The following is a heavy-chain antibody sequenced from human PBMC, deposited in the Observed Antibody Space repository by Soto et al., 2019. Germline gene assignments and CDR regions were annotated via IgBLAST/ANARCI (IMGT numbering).Heavy chain of an antibody. CDR3: ARHPGYYDILTGYTTYYFDY. Sequence: SETLSLTCTVSGGSISSGGYYWGWMRHPPGKGLEWIASFFIGGNTDYNPSLKSRVTISLDTPKNQFSLKLSSVTAADTAVYYCARHPGYYDILTGYTTYYFDYWGQGILVTVSS. CDR1: GGSISSGGYY. D-gene: IGHD3-9*01. CDR2: FFIGGNT. J-gene: IGHJ4*02. V-gene: IGHV4-39*01.